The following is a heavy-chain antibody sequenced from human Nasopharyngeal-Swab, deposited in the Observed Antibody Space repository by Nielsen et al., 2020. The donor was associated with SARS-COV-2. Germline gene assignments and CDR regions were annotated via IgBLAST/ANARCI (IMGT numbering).Heavy chain of an antibody. V-gene: IGHV3-33*01. CDR3: ARESYGANEGAFDI. D-gene: IGHD4-17*01. CDR1: GFTFSSYG. Sequence: GGSLRLSCAASGFTFSSYGMHWVRQAPGKGLEWVAVIWYDGSNKYYADSVKGRFTISRVNSKNTLYLQMNSLRAEDTAVYYCARESYGANEGAFDIWGQGTMVTVSS. J-gene: IGHJ3*02. CDR2: IWYDGSNK.